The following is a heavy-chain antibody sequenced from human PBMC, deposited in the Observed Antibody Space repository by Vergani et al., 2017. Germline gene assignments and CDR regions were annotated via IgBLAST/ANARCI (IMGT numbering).Heavy chain of an antibody. CDR3: AGEGSPWGFWSPRFDY. D-gene: IGHD3-3*01. V-gene: IGHV4-61*02. Sequence: QVQLQESGPGLVKPSQTLSLTCTVSGGSISSGSYYWRWIRQPAGKGLEWIGRIYTSGSTNYNSSLKRRVTISVDTSKNQFSLKLSSVTAADTAVYYCAGEGSPWGFWSPRFDYWGQGTLVTVSS. CDR1: GGSISSGSYY. CDR2: IYTSGST. J-gene: IGHJ4*02.